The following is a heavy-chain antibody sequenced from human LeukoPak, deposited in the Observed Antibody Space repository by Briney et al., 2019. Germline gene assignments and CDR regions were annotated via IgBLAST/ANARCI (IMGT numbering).Heavy chain of an antibody. CDR1: GFTFSSYA. CDR3: AKRASGSGTSLYYFDY. D-gene: IGHD3-10*01. J-gene: IGHJ4*02. CDR2: ISNSGGST. V-gene: IGHV3-23*01. Sequence: GGSLRLSCAASGFTFSSYAMSWVPQAPGKGQEWVAVISNSGGSTFYADSVKGRFTISRDNSKNTLYLQMNSLRAEDTAVYYCAKRASGSGTSLYYFDYWGQGTLVTVSS.